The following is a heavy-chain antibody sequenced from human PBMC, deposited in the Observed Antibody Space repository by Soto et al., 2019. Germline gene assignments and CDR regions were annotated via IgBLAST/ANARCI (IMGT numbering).Heavy chain of an antibody. Sequence: PGGSLRLSCAASGFTFSNAWMSWVRQAPGKGLEWVGRIKSKTDGGTTDYAAPVKGRFTISRDDSKNTLYLQMNSLKTEDTAVYYCTTRIAIFGVVIIIWGQGTLVTVSS. CDR2: IKSKTDGGTT. J-gene: IGHJ4*02. CDR1: GFTFSNAW. V-gene: IGHV3-15*01. D-gene: IGHD3-3*01. CDR3: TTRIAIFGVVIII.